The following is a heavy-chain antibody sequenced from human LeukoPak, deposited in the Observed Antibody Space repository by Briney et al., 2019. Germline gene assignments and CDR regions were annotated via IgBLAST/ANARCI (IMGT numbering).Heavy chain of an antibody. CDR2: IREERGQE. D-gene: IGHD5-18*01. V-gene: IGHV3-7*03. Sequence: PGGSLRLSCAASGLTFSSYAMHWVRQAPGKGLERVANIREERGQEYYVDSVKGRFTISKNSAKNSLYLQMNTLRVEDTTMYYCASLDTAKQPLANHWGQGTLVTVSS. J-gene: IGHJ5*02. CDR3: ASLDTAKQPLANH. CDR1: GLTFSSYA.